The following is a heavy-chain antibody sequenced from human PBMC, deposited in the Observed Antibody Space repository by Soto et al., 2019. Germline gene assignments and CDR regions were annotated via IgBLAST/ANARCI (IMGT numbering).Heavy chain of an antibody. CDR3: ARSGLYSGYGPNDAFDI. V-gene: IGHV5-10-1*01. Sequence: PGESLKISCKGSGYSFTSYWISWVRQMPGKGLEWMGRIDPSDSYTNYSPSFQGHVTISADKSISTAYLQWSSLKASDTAMYYCARSGLYSGYGPNDAFDIWGQGTMVTVSS. CDR1: GYSFTSYW. CDR2: IDPSDSYT. D-gene: IGHD5-12*01. J-gene: IGHJ3*02.